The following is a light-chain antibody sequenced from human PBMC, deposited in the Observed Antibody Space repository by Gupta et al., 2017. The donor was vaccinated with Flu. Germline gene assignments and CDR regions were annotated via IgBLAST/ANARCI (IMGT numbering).Light chain of an antibody. CDR2: WAS. V-gene: IGKV4-1*01. J-gene: IGKJ2*03. CDR3: QQYYSTPYS. CDR1: QSVLYTSNNKNY. Sequence: DIVMTQSPDSLAVSLGERATINCKSSQSVLYTSNNKNYLAWYQQKPGQPPKLLIYWASTRESGVPDRFSGSESGTDFTLTISSLQAEDVAVYYCQQYYSTPYSFGQGTTLEIK.